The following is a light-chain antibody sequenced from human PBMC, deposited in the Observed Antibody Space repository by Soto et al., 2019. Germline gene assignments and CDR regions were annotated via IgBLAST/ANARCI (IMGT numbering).Light chain of an antibody. CDR2: GAS. CDR3: QHYGSSRST. Sequence: EIVLTQSPGTLSLSPGERATLSCRASQSVSSSYLARYQQNPGQAPRLLIYGASSSATGISDRFSGRGCGTDFVLMSGSREPGGLVVYYCQHYGSSRSTFGQGNKLEIK. J-gene: IGKJ2*02. CDR1: QSVSSSY. V-gene: IGKV3-20*01.